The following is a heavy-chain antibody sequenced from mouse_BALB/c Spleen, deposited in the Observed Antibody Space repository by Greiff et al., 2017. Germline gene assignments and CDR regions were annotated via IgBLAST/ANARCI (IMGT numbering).Heavy chain of an antibody. V-gene: IGHV14-3*02. CDR1: GFTFKDSY. J-gene: IGHJ2*01. CDR2: IDRANGNT. CDR3: ARDLLRQKRFLDY. Sequence: VQLQQSGAELVKPGASVKLSCTASGFTFKDSYMHWVKQRPEQGLEWIGRIDRANGNTKYDPKFQGKATITVDTSSNTAYLQLSSLTSEDTAVYYCARDLLRQKRFLDYWGQGTTRTVSS. D-gene: IGHD1-2*01.